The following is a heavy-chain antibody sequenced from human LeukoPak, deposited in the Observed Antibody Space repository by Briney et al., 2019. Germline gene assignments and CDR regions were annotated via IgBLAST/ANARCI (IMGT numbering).Heavy chain of an antibody. CDR3: ARHSVPMVRGFIITDPNWFDP. V-gene: IGHV4-39*01. CDR1: GGSISSSSYY. Sequence: SETLSLTCTVSGGSISSSSYYWGWIRQPPGKGLEWIGSIYYSGSTYYNPSLKSRVTISVDTSKNQFSLKLSSVTAADTAVYYCARHSVPMVRGFIITDPNWFDPWGQGTLVTVSS. CDR2: IYYSGST. D-gene: IGHD3-10*01. J-gene: IGHJ5*02.